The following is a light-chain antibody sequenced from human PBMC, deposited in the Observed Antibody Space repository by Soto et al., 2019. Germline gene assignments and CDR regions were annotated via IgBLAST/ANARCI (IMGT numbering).Light chain of an antibody. Sequence: QAVLTQPACDSGSPGQSITISCTGTSSDVGAYNFVSWHQQHPGKAPKLMIYNVYDRPSGISYRFSGSKSGNTASLTISGLQGEDEADYYCSAYTVSRTYVFGTGTKVTVL. CDR1: SSDVGAYNF. J-gene: IGLJ1*01. CDR3: SAYTVSRTYV. V-gene: IGLV2-14*03. CDR2: NVY.